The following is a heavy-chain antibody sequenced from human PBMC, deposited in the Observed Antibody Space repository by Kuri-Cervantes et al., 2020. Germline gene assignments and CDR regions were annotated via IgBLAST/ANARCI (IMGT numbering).Heavy chain of an antibody. CDR2: IKQDGSEK. Sequence: GESLKISCAASGFTFSNYWMSWVRQAPGKGLEWVANIKQDGSEKYYVDSVKGRFTISRDNAKNSLYLQMNSLRAEDTAVYYCARDVKDIVVVVAATRVGNYYGMDVWGQGTTVTVSS. CDR1: GFTFSNYW. J-gene: IGHJ6*02. CDR3: ARDVKDIVVVVAATRVGNYYGMDV. V-gene: IGHV3-7*03. D-gene: IGHD2-15*01.